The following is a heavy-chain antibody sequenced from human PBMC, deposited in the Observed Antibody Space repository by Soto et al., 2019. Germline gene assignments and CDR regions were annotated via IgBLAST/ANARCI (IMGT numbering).Heavy chain of an antibody. CDR3: ASEVARVAMPSGY. D-gene: IGHD2-2*01. CDR2: IDYSGST. Sequence: QVQLQESGPGLVKPSETLSLTCTVSGGSISSYYWSWIRQPPGKGLDGIGYIDYSGSTNYNPSLKRRDTVSVDAATAQFSLALSSVPAADAAVYSCASEVARVAMPSGYWGQGALVSVSS. CDR1: GGSISSYY. V-gene: IGHV4-59*01. J-gene: IGHJ4*02.